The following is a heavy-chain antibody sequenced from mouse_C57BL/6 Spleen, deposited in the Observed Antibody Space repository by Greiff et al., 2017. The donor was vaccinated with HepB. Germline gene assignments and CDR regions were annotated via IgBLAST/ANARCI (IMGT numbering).Heavy chain of an antibody. V-gene: IGHV1-81*01. CDR3: AREGERAWFAY. Sequence: QVQLKESGAELARPGASVKLSCKASGYTFTSYGISWVKQRTGQGLEWIGEIYPRSGNTYYNEKFKGKATLTADKSSSTAYMELRSLTSEDSAVYFCAREGERAWFAYWGQGTLVTVSA. D-gene: IGHD2-13*01. J-gene: IGHJ3*01. CDR2: IYPRSGNT. CDR1: GYTFTSYG.